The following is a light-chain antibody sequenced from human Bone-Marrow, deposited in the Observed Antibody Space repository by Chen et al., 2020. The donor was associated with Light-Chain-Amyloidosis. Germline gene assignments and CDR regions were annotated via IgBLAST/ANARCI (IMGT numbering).Light chain of an antibody. CDR1: QSLLHSNGYTY. CDR2: LVA. J-gene: IGKJ1*01. CDR3: MQALQAKST. V-gene: IGKV2-28*01. Sequence: DIVMTQSPLSLPVTPGEPASISCRSSQSLLHSNGYTYLDWYLQKPGQSPQLLIYLVANRAPGVPDRFSGSGSGTDFTLKISRVEAEDVGVYYGMQALQAKSTFGQGTKVEIK.